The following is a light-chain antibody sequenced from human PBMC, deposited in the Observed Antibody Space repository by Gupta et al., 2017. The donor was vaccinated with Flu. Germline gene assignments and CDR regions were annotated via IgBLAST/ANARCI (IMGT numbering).Light chain of an antibody. J-gene: IGKJ2*01. CDR2: LGS. V-gene: IGKV2-28*01. CDR3: MQVRQWGT. CDR1: QSLLHRNGHTY. Sequence: DIVMTQSSLSLPVTPGEPASISCRSSQSLLHRNGHTYLDWYLQKPGQSPQLLIDLGSTRASGVPDRISGSGSGTDFTLRISRVEADDVGIYYCMQVRQWGTFGQGTKLEI.